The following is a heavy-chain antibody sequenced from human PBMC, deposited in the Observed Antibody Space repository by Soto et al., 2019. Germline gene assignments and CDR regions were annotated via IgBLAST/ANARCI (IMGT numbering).Heavy chain of an antibody. V-gene: IGHV1-2*04. CDR1: GYTFTGYY. D-gene: IGHD3-9*01. CDR2: INPNSGGT. J-gene: IGHJ6*02. Sequence: QVQLVQSGAEVKKPGASVKVSCKASGYTFTGYYMHWVRQAPRQGLEWMGWINPNSGGTNYAQKFQGWVAMTRDTSISTAYMELSRLRSDDTAVYYCARGHYDILTGYYTRYGMDVWGQGTTVTVSS. CDR3: ARGHYDILTGYYTRYGMDV.